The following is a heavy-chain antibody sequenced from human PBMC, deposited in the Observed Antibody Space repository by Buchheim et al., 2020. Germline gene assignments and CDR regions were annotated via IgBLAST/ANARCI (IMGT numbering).Heavy chain of an antibody. V-gene: IGHV3-48*01. CDR2: ISSGGGTI. Sequence: EVQLVESGGGLVQPGGSLRLSCAASGFTFSGHHMNWVRQAPGKGLQWVSYISSGGGTIYYADPVKGRFTISRDNARDSMYLQMNSLRADDTAVYYCARGDLSKSDYWGQGTL. D-gene: IGHD1-26*01. CDR3: ARGDLSKSDY. CDR1: GFTFSGHH. J-gene: IGHJ4*02.